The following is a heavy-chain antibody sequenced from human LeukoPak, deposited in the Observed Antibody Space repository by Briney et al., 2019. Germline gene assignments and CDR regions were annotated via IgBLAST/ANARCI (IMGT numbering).Heavy chain of an antibody. CDR3: AKDIHPGLDSGASCCFDY. CDR1: GYTFSRHG. J-gene: IGHJ4*02. CDR2: VSVYNGNT. V-gene: IGHV1-18*01. D-gene: IGHD3-22*01. Sequence: GASVTVSCKTCGYTFSRHGITWVRQAPGQGLEWMGWVSVYNGNTNYAQNVQGRVTMTTDTSTNTAYMELRSLRSDDTAVYYCAKDIHPGLDSGASCCFDYWGQGTPVTVSS.